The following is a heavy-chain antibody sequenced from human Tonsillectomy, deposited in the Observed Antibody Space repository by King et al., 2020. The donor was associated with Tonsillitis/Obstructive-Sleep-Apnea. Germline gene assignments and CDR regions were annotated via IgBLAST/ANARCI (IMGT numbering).Heavy chain of an antibody. CDR1: GFTFDDYA. CDR2: ISWNSGSI. J-gene: IGHJ4*02. CDR3: AKDTRDSHYAFFDY. Sequence: VQLVESGGCLVQPGRSLRLSCAASGFTFDDYAMHWVRQAPGKGLEWVSGISWNSGSIGYADSVKGRFTISRDHAKNSLYLQMNSLRVEDTALYFCAKDTRDSHYAFFDYWGQGTLVTVSS. V-gene: IGHV3-9*01. D-gene: IGHD2-2*01.